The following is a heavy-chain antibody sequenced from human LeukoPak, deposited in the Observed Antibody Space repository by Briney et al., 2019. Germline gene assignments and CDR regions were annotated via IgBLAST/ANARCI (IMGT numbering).Heavy chain of an antibody. CDR3: ATVKEELVRFPFDY. D-gene: IGHD6-13*01. J-gene: IGHJ4*02. CDR1: GFTFSSYA. V-gene: IGHV3-64D*09. Sequence: GGSLRLSCAASGFTFSSYAMSWVRQAPGKGLEYVSAISSNGDTTYYADSVRGRFTISRDNSKNTLYLQMSSLRVEDTAVYYCATVKEELVRFPFDYWGQGTLVTVSS. CDR2: ISSNGDTT.